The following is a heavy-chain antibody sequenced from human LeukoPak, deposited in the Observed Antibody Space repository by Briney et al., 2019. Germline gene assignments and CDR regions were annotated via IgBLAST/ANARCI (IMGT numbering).Heavy chain of an antibody. CDR1: GYSISSGYY. D-gene: IGHD6-13*01. CDR3: ARHEYSSSWSPPEYFDL. CDR2: IYHSGST. J-gene: IGHJ2*01. Sequence: SETLSLTCTVSGYSISSGYYWGWIRQPPGKGLEWIGSIYHSGSTFYNSSLKSRVTISVDTSKNQFSLKLTSVPAADTAVCYCARHEYSSSWSPPEYFDLWGRGSLVTVSS. V-gene: IGHV4-38-2*02.